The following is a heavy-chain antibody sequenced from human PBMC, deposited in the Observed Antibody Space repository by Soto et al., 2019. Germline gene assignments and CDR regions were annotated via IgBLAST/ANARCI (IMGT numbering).Heavy chain of an antibody. CDR1: GYTFTSYG. J-gene: IGHJ4*02. Sequence: QVQLVQSGAEVKKPGASVKVSCKASGYTFTSYGISWVRQAPGQGLEWMGWISAYNGNTNYAQKLQGRVTMTTGTSSSTAYMELRTLRSDATAVSYCSRELLGDQYYWGQGTLVTVSS. CDR3: SRELLGDQYY. V-gene: IGHV1-18*01. CDR2: ISAYNGNT. D-gene: IGHD2-21*01.